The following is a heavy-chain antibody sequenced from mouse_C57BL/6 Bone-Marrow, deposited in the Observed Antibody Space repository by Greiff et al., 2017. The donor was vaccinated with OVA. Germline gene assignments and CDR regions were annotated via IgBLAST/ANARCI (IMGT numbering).Heavy chain of an antibody. CDR3: ARRYYGSSYLFAY. CDR1: GYTFTSYW. V-gene: IGHV1-53*01. CDR2: INPSNGGT. D-gene: IGHD1-1*01. J-gene: IGHJ3*01. Sequence: QVQLQQPGAELVRPGSSVKLSCKASGYTFTSYWMHWVKQRPGQGLEWIGNINPSNGGTNYNEKFKSKATLTVDKSSSTAYMQLSSLTSEDSAVYYCARRYYGSSYLFAYWGQGTLVTVSA.